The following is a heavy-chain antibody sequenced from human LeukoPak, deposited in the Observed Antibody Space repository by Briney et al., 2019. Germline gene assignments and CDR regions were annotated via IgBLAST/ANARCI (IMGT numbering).Heavy chain of an antibody. CDR2: IKSKSSGGAA. V-gene: IGHV3-15*01. Sequence: GGSLRLSCAASGFTFSNAWMSWVRQAPGKGLEWVGRIKSKSSGGAADYAAPVKGRFAMSRDDSENTLYLQMNSLKTEDTAVYYCTTYDSSGFYSDCWGQGTLVTVSS. CDR3: TTYDSSGFYSDC. CDR1: GFTFSNAW. J-gene: IGHJ4*02. D-gene: IGHD3-22*01.